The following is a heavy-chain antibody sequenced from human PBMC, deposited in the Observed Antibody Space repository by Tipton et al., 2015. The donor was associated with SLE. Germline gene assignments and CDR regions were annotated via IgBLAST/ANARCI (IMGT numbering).Heavy chain of an antibody. J-gene: IGHJ6*02. CDR2: IYYSGST. CDR1: GGSISSSSYY. V-gene: IGHV4-39*01. D-gene: IGHD1-1*01. Sequence: TLSLTCTVSGGSISSSSYYWGWIRQPPGKGLEWIGSIYYSGSTYYNPSLKSRVTISVHTSKNQFSLKLSSVTAADTAVYYCSTVRYDYGMDVWGQGTTVTVSS. CDR3: STVRYDYGMDV.